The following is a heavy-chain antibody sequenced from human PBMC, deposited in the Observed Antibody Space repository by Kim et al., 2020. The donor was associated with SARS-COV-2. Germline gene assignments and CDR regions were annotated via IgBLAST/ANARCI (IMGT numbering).Heavy chain of an antibody. J-gene: IGHJ5*02. D-gene: IGHD6-13*01. V-gene: IGHV1-69*01. Sequence: YAHNYQGRVTITADESTSTAYMGLSSLSSEDTAVYYCARGGSSRGGLFDPWGQGTLVTVSS. CDR3: ARGGSSRGGLFDP.